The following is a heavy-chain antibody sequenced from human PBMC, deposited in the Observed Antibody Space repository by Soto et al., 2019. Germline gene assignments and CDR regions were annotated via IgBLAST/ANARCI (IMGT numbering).Heavy chain of an antibody. D-gene: IGHD2-15*01. V-gene: IGHV4-31*03. CDR3: ARAQGYCSGGSCHHFDY. J-gene: IGHJ4*02. CDR2: IYYSGST. CDR1: CGSVSRGGYY. Sequence: TLSLTCTVSCGSVSRGGYYWSCIRQHPGKGLEWIGYIYYSGSTYYNPSLKSRVTISVDTSKNQFSLKLSSVTAADTAVYYCARAQGYCSGGSCHHFDYWGQGTLVTVSS.